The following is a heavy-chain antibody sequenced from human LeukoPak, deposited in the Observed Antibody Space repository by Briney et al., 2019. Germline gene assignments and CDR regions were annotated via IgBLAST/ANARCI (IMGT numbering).Heavy chain of an antibody. V-gene: IGHV3-48*04. CDR3: ARDISAAGHYYHYYTMDV. CDR1: GFTFSSHG. J-gene: IGHJ6*02. CDR2: IGPSGSTI. D-gene: IGHD2/OR15-2a*01. Sequence: GGSLRLSCAASGFTFSSHGMNWVRQAPGEGLEWVSYIGPSGSTIFYADSVKGRFTVSRDNAKKSLYLQMDSLRADDTAVYYCARDISAAGHYYHYYTMDVWGQGTMVTVSS.